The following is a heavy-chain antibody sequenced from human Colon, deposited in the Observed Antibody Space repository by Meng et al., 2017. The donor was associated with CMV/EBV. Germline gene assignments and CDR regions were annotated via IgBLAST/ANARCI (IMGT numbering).Heavy chain of an antibody. CDR2: IYYSGNT. Sequence: QVQVQESGPGLVKPSHTLSLTCTVSGGSMSSGDYFWNWIRQPPGKGLEWIGYIYYSGNTYYNPSLKSRVTISIDTSKNQFSLKLSSVTAADTAVYYCARAEYYNWFDPWGQGPLVTVSS. D-gene: IGHD1-14*01. V-gene: IGHV4-30-4*01. J-gene: IGHJ5*02. CDR3: ARAEYYNWFDP. CDR1: GGSMSSGDYF.